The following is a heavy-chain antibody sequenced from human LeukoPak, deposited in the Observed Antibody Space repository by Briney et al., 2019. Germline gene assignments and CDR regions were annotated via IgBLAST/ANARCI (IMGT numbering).Heavy chain of an antibody. CDR1: GGSISSGGYY. CDR3: ARADYYGDYSFDY. CDR2: IYYSGST. V-gene: IGHV4-31*03. D-gene: IGHD4-17*01. Sequence: PSQTLSLTCTVSGGSISSGGYYWSWVRQHPGKGLEWIGYIYYSGSTYYNPSLKSRVTISVDTSKNQFSLKLSSVTAADTAVYYCARADYYGDYSFDYWGQGTLVTVFS. J-gene: IGHJ4*02.